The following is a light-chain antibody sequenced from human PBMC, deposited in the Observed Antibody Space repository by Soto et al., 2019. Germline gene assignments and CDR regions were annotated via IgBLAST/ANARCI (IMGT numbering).Light chain of an antibody. Sequence: EIVMTQSPATLSVSPGQIATLSCRAIQSVSTNLAWYKQKPGQAPRLLIYGASTRATGIPARCSGSGSGTDFTLTISCLQSEVFAFYYFQQYNNWPPLPFGGGTKVDIK. V-gene: IGKV3-15*01. CDR2: GAS. CDR3: QQYNNWPPLP. J-gene: IGKJ4*01. CDR1: QSVSTN.